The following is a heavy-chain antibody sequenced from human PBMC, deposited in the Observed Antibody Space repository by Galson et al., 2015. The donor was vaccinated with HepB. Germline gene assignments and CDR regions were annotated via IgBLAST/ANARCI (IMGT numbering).Heavy chain of an antibody. CDR3: ARSIAAAGRSRPRYYYYGMDV. Sequence: SLRLSCAASGFTFSSYSMNWVRQAPGKGLEWVSYISSSSSTIYYADSVKGRFTISRDNTKNSLYLQMNSLRDEDTAVYYCARSIAAAGRSRPRYYYYGMDVWGQGTTVTVSS. D-gene: IGHD6-13*01. J-gene: IGHJ6*02. V-gene: IGHV3-48*02. CDR1: GFTFSSYS. CDR2: ISSSSSTI.